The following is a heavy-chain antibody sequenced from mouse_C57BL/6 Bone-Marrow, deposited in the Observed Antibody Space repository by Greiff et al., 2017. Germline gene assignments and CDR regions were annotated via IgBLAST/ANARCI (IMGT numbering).Heavy chain of an antibody. Sequence: QVQLQQPGAELVRPGSSVKLSCKASGYTFTSYWMHWVKQRPGQGLEWIGNIYPSDSETHYNQKFKDKATLTVDKSSSTAYMQLSRLTSEDSAVYYCARKGDPYYGGSYWYFDVGGKGTTVTVSS. CDR2: IYPSDSET. V-gene: IGHV1-61*01. D-gene: IGHD1-1*01. J-gene: IGHJ1*03. CDR1: GYTFTSYW. CDR3: ARKGDPYYGGSYWYFDV.